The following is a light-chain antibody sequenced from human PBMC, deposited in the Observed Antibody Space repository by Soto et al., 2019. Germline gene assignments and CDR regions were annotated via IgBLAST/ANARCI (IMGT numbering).Light chain of an antibody. CDR2: AAS. V-gene: IGKV1-16*02. CDR3: QQDDNYSLT. J-gene: IGKJ4*01. CDR1: HGINNY. Sequence: DIQMPPSPSSLSASVGDRVTITCRASHGINNYLIWFQQKPGKAPKSLIYAASSLQSGGPSKFGGSGSGTDFPLTTSSLQPEASATYYGQQDDNYSLTFGGGTKVEIK.